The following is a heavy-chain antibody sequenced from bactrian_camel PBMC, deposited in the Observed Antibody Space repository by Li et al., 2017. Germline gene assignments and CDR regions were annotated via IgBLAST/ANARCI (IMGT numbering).Heavy chain of an antibody. CDR3: ATAITLCYNLSPNEYEN. D-gene: IGHD8*01. CDR1: GYPYSSSTS. Sequence: HVQLVESGGGSVQAGGSLRLSCVRSGYPYSSSTSMTWFRQVPGKGREAVAAICPASIGTWYADSVKGRFTISQDGSLNTLYLQMNNLKSEDSAMYYCATAITLCYNLSPNEYENWGQGTQVTVS. V-gene: IGHV3S1*01. CDR2: ICPASIGT. J-gene: IGHJ4*01.